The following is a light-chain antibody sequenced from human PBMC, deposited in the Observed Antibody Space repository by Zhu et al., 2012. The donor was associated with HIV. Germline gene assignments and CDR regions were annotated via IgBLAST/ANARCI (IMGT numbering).Light chain of an antibody. CDR3: QQYNRWPPWT. J-gene: IGKJ1*01. CDR1: QSVGSN. V-gene: IGKV3-15*01. Sequence: EIVMTQPPATLSVSPGERATLSCRASQSVGSNLAWYQQKPGQAPRLLIYGASTRATNVPVRFSGSGSGTEFTLTINTLQSEDFALYYCQQYNRWPPWTFGRGTRV. CDR2: GAS.